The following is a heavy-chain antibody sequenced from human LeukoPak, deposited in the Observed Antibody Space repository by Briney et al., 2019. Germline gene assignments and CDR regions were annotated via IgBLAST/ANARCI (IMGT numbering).Heavy chain of an antibody. V-gene: IGHV3-66*02. CDR1: GFSLSSYA. Sequence: GGSLRLSCVASGFSLSSYAMSWVRQAPGKAPEWVSLVYSAGATHYADSVQGRFIISRDNSKNTLYLQMNNLRGEDTAVYHCVRDRAEGRAWVEFDRWGQGTVVTVSS. J-gene: IGHJ5*02. CDR3: VRDRAEGRAWVEFDR. CDR2: VYSAGAT.